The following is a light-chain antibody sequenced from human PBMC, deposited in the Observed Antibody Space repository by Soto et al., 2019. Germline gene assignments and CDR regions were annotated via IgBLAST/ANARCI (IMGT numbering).Light chain of an antibody. CDR1: QSISSH. V-gene: IGKV1-39*01. CDR3: QQSYSTPIS. J-gene: IGKJ5*01. CDR2: TAS. Sequence: DIRMTQSPSSLSAPVGDTVTITCRASQSISSHLNWYQQKPGKAPNLLMYTASNLQSGVPSRFSGSGSGTDFTLTISSLQPEDFATYYCQQSYSTPISFGQGTRLEIK.